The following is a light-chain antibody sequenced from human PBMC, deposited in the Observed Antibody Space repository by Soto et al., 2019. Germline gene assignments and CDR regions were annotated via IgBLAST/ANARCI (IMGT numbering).Light chain of an antibody. V-gene: IGLV1-40*01. J-gene: IGLJ1*01. CDR2: GNN. Sequence: QSVLTQPPAVSGAPGQRVTISCSGSSSNIGADYDVHWYQQRPGTAPKLLIFGNNNRPSGVPDRFSGSKSGTSASLAITVLQADDEGDYYCQSYDSTLSARYVFGTGTKVTVL. CDR3: QSYDSTLSARYV. CDR1: SSNIGADYD.